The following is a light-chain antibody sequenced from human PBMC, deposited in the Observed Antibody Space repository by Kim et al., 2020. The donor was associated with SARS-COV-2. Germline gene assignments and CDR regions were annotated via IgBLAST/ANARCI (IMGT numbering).Light chain of an antibody. V-gene: IGKV2-30*01. CDR3: MQGSHWPYT. Sequence: QPASISCRSSQGRVYANGNTYLNWLQQRPGQSPRRLIYEVSDRDSGVPDRFSGSGSGTDFTLIINRGEGEDVGSYYCMQGSHWPYTCGQGTKLEI. CDR1: QGRVYANGNTY. J-gene: IGKJ2*01. CDR2: EVS.